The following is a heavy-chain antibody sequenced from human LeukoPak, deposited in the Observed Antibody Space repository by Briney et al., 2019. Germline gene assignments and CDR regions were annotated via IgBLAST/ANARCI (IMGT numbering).Heavy chain of an antibody. Sequence: SETLSLTCTVFGGSISSYYWSWIRQPPGKGLEWIGYIYFSGSTNYNPSLKSRVTISVDTSKNQSSLKLSSVTAADTAVYYCARDPGGGTATYYYYGMDVWGQGTTVTVSS. V-gene: IGHV4-59*01. D-gene: IGHD6-13*01. CDR1: GGSISSYY. CDR2: IYFSGST. J-gene: IGHJ6*02. CDR3: ARDPGGGTATYYYYGMDV.